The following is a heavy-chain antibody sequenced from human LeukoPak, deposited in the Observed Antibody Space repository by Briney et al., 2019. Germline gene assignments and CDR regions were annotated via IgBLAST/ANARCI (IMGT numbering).Heavy chain of an antibody. V-gene: IGHV3-21*01. CDR1: GFTFSSYS. CDR3: ARDSTVLWFGELLSYYYYYMDV. CDR2: ISSSSSYI. Sequence: GGSLRLSCAASGFTFSSYSMNWVRQAPGKGLEWVSSISSSSSYIYYADSVKGRFTISRDNAKNSLYLQMNSLRAEDTAVYYCARDSTVLWFGELLSYYYYYMDVWGKGTTVTVSS. J-gene: IGHJ6*03. D-gene: IGHD3-10*01.